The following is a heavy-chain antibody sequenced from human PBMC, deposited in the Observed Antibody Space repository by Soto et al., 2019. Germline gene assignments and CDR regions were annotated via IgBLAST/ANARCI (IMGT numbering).Heavy chain of an antibody. V-gene: IGHV5-51*01. D-gene: IGHD5-18*01. CDR1: GYSFTSYW. J-gene: IGHJ6*02. CDR2: IYPGDSDT. Sequence: XESLKISCKGSGYSFTSYWIGWVRQMPGKGLEWMGIIYPGDSDTRYSPSFQGQVTISADKSISTAYLQWSSLKASDTAMYYCARRGYGYYYYYGMDVWGQGTTVTVSS. CDR3: ARRGYGYYYYYGMDV.